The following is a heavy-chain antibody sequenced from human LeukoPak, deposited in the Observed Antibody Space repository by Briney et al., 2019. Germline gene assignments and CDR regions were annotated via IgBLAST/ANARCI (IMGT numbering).Heavy chain of an antibody. CDR1: GGSISSSNYY. V-gene: IGHV4-39*01. D-gene: IGHD6-13*01. Sequence: SETLSLTCTVSGGSISSSNYYWGWIRQPPGKGLEWIGSIYHSGSTYQNPSLKSRVTISVDTSKDQFSLKLSSVTAADTAVYYCARSSGYSSSRGLNWFAPWGPGTLVTVSS. CDR2: IYHSGST. J-gene: IGHJ5*02. CDR3: ARSSGYSSSRGLNWFAP.